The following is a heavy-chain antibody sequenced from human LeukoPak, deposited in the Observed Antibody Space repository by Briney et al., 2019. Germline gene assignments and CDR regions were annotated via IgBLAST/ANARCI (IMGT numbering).Heavy chain of an antibody. CDR3: AREIVGYDVDYYYMDV. V-gene: IGHV3-48*02. D-gene: IGHD1-26*01. Sequence: GGSLRLSCAASGFTFSSYSMNWVRQAPGKGLEWVSYISSSSSTIYYADSVKGRFTISRDNAKNSLYLQMNSLRDEDTAVYYCAREIVGYDVDYYYMDVWGKGTTVTVSS. J-gene: IGHJ6*03. CDR1: GFTFSSYS. CDR2: ISSSSSTI.